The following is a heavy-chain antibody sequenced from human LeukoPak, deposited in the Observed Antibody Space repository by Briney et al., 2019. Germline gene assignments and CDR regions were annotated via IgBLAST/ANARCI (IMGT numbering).Heavy chain of an antibody. V-gene: IGHV4-30-2*01. CDR2: IYPRGST. CDR1: GGSISSGPYS. Sequence: SETLSLTCAVSGGSISSGPYSWSWIRQPPGKGLEWIGYIYPRGSTYYNPSLKSRLILSLDKSANQFSLNLSSVTAADTAVYYCARFSPRAMGNYLDFWGRGTLVTVSS. D-gene: IGHD7-27*01. J-gene: IGHJ4*02. CDR3: ARFSPRAMGNYLDF.